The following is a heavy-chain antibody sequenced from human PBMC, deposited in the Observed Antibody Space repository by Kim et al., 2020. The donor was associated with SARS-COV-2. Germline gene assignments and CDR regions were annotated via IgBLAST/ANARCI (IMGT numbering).Heavy chain of an antibody. D-gene: IGHD3-22*01. V-gene: IGHV3-15*01. Sequence: GGSLRLSCAASGFTFSNAWMRWVRQAPGKGLEWVGRIKSKTDGGTTDYAAPVKGRFTISRDDSKNTLYLQMNSLKTEDTAVYYCTTDMNYDYDSSGYYRNYDYYYGMDVWGQGTTVTVSS. CDR3: TTDMNYDYDSSGYYRNYDYYYGMDV. CDR1: GFTFSNAW. J-gene: IGHJ6*02. CDR2: IKSKTDGGTT.